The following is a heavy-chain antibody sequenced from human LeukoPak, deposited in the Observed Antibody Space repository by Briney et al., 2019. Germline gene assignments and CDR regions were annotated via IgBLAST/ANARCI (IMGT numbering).Heavy chain of an antibody. V-gene: IGHV3-23*01. CDR2: ISGSGGST. J-gene: IGHJ4*02. CDR1: GFTFSSYA. D-gene: IGHD6-6*01. CDR3: AREYSSSRYFDY. Sequence: GGSLRLSCAASGFTFSSYAMSWVRQAPGKGLEWVSAISGSGGSTYYADSVKGRLTISRDNAENTLYLQMNSLRAEDTAVYYCAREYSSSRYFDYWGQGTLVTVSS.